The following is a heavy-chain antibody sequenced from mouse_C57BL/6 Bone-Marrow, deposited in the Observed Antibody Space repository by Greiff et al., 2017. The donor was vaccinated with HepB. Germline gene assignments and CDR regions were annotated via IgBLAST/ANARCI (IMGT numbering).Heavy chain of an antibody. J-gene: IGHJ3*01. V-gene: IGHV1-42*01. CDR2: INPSTGGT. CDR3: ARRGYYYDYLFAY. Sequence: EVQLQQSGPELVKPGASVKISCKASGYSFTGYYMNWVKQSPEKSLEWIGEINPSTGGTTYNQKFKAKATLTVDKSSSTAYMQLKSLTSEDSAVYYCARRGYYYDYLFAYWGQGTLVTVSA. CDR1: GYSFTGYY. D-gene: IGHD2-4*01.